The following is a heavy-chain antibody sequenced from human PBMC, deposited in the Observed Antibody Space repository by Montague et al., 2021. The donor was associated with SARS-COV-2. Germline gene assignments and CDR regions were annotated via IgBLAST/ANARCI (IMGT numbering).Heavy chain of an antibody. CDR3: ARDERRASKWSYGLDV. CDR2: IDAVGNT. J-gene: IGHJ6*02. Sequence: LRLSCAASGLTVSSNYLTWVRQAPGRGLEWVSFIDAVGNTYYADSVKGRFTVSRDNSKHTVYLQMNSLRVEDTAIYYCARDERRASKWSYGLDVWGPGTPGTVSS. D-gene: IGHD2-15*01. V-gene: IGHV3-53*01. CDR1: GLTVSSNY.